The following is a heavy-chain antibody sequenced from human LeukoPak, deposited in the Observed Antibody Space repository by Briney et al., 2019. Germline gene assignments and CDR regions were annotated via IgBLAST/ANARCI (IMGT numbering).Heavy chain of an antibody. CDR1: GYTFTSYY. CDR3: ARDYLSGGMDV. J-gene: IGHJ6*02. V-gene: IGHV1-46*01. CDR2: INPSGGST. D-gene: IGHD3-10*01. Sequence: ASVKVSCKASGYTFTSYYKHWVRQAPGQGLEWMGIINPSGGSTSYAQKFQGRVTMTRDTSTSTVYMELSSLRSEDTAVYYCARDYLSGGMDVWGQGTTVTVSS.